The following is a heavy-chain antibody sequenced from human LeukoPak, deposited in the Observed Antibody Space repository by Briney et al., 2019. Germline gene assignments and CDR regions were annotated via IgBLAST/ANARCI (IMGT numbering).Heavy chain of an antibody. CDR1: GGTFSSYA. J-gene: IGHJ4*02. Sequence: SVKVSCKASGGTFSSYAISWVRQAPGQGLEWMGRIIPILGIANYAQKFQGRVTITADKSTSTAYMELSSLRSEDTAVYYCARGAVGGRFFDYWGQGTLVTVSS. V-gene: IGHV1-69*04. CDR2: IIPILGIA. CDR3: ARGAVGGRFFDY. D-gene: IGHD6-19*01.